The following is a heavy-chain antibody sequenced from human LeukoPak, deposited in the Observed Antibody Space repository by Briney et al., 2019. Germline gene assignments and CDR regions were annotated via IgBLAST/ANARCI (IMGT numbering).Heavy chain of an antibody. D-gene: IGHD3-9*01. Sequence: GASVRVSCKASGYTFTGYYMHWVRQAPGQGLEWMGWINPNSGGTNYAQKFQGRVTMTRDTSISTAYMELSRLRSDDTAVYYCARVYFDWSEYFQHWGQGTLVTVSS. CDR3: ARVYFDWSEYFQH. V-gene: IGHV1-2*02. CDR1: GYTFTGYY. CDR2: INPNSGGT. J-gene: IGHJ1*01.